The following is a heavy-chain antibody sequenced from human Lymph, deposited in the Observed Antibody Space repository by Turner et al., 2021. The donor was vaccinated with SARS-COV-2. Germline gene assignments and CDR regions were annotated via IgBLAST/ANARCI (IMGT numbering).Heavy chain of an antibody. Sequence: QVQLVESGGGVVNPGRSLRLSCAASGFTFSSYGMHWVRQAPGKGLEWVAVKWYDGSNKYYADSVKGRFTISRDNSKNPLYLQTNSLRAEDTAVYYCARDLRFGELPAADHWGQGTLVTVSS. CDR2: KWYDGSNK. V-gene: IGHV3-33*01. CDR3: ARDLRFGELPAADH. J-gene: IGHJ4*02. D-gene: IGHD3-10*01. CDR1: GFTFSSYG.